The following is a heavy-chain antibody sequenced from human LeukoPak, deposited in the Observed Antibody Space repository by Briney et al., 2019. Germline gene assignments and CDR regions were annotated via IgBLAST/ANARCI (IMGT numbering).Heavy chain of an antibody. V-gene: IGHV1-46*01. J-gene: IGHJ5*02. D-gene: IGHD2-15*01. CDR2: INPSGGST. CDR1: GYTFTSYY. Sequence: ASVKVSCKASGYTFTSYYMHWVRQAPGQGLEWMGIINPSGGSTSYAQKFQGRVTMTRDTSTSTVYMELSSLRSEDTAVYYCARGRIVVVVAALGRFDPWGQGTLVTVSS. CDR3: ARGRIVVVVAALGRFDP.